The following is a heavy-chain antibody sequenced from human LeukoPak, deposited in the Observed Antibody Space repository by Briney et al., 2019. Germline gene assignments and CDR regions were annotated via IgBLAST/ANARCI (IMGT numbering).Heavy chain of an antibody. J-gene: IGHJ4*02. CDR2: IYYSGST. V-gene: IGHV4-59*01. D-gene: IGHD3-16*01. Sequence: PSETLSLTCTVSGGSISSYYWSWIRQPPGKGLEGIGYIYYSGSTNYNPSLKSRVTISVDTSKNQFSLKLSSVTAADTAVYYCARVRPQGGHYFDYWGQGTLVTVSS. CDR3: ARVRPQGGHYFDY. CDR1: GGSISSYY.